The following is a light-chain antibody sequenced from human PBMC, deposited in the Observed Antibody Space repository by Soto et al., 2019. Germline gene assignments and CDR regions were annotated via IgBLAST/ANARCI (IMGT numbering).Light chain of an antibody. CDR1: SSNIGTNY. J-gene: IGLJ2*01. Sequence: QSVLTQPPSVSAAPGQKVTISCSGSSSNIGTNYVSWHQQHPGKAPKLVIYDVTQRPSGVPDRFSASKSGITASLTISGLQAEDEADYYCCSYAAGDSFKFGGGTKVTVL. CDR2: DVT. CDR3: CSYAAGDSFK. V-gene: IGLV2-11*02.